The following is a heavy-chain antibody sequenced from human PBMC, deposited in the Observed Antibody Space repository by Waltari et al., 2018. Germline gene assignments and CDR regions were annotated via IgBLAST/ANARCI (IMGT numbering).Heavy chain of an antibody. Sequence: QVQLQESGPGLVKPSETLSLTCTVSGGSISSHYWSWIRQPPGKGLEWIGYIYYSGSTNYNPPLKSRVTISVDTSKNQFSLKLSSGTAADTAVYYCARDLRYSGYDYGRYGMDVWGQGTTVTVSS. CDR1: GGSISSHY. D-gene: IGHD5-12*01. CDR3: ARDLRYSGYDYGRYGMDV. J-gene: IGHJ6*02. CDR2: IYYSGST. V-gene: IGHV4-59*11.